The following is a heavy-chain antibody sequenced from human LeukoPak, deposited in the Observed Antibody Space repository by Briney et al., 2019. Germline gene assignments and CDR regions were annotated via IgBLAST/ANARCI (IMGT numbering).Heavy chain of an antibody. CDR3: ARSRYYYDSSGHTSLNWFDP. CDR1: GGTFSSYA. V-gene: IGHV1-69*06. CDR2: IIPIFGTA. D-gene: IGHD3-22*01. J-gene: IGHJ5*02. Sequence: SVKVSCKASGGTFSSYAISWVRQAPGQGLEWMGGIIPIFGTANYAQKFQGRVTITADKSTSTAYMELSSLRSEDTAVYYCARSRYYYDSSGHTSLNWFDPWGQGTLVTVSS.